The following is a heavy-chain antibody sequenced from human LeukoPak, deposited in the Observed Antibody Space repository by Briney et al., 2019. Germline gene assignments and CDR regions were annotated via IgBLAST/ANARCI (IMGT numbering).Heavy chain of an antibody. V-gene: IGHV3-21*01. CDR3: ASLPPLDYYYYYMDV. J-gene: IGHJ6*03. Sequence: GGSLRLSCAASGFTFSSYSMNWVRQAPGKGLEWVSSISSSSSYIYYADSVKGRFTISRDNAKNSLYLQMNSLRAEDTAVYYCASLPPLDYYYYYMDVWGKGTTVTISS. CDR1: GFTFSSYS. CDR2: ISSSSSYI.